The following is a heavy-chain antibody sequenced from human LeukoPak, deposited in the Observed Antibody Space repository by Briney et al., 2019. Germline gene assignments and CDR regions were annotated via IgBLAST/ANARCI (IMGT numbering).Heavy chain of an antibody. J-gene: IGHJ4*02. CDR1: GGSISSYY. Sequence: SETLSLTCTVSGGSISSYYWSWIRQPPGKGLEWIGYIYYSGSANYNPSLKSRVTISVDTSKNQSSLKLSSLTTAATALYHCPRSTPLQPTYYSDSSGYMSYFDYWGQGTLVTVSS. V-gene: IGHV4-59*12. D-gene: IGHD3-22*01. CDR2: IYYSGSA. CDR3: PRSTPLQPTYYSDSSGYMSYFDY.